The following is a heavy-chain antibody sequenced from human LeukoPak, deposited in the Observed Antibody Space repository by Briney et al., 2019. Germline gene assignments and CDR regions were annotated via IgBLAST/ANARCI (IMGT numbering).Heavy chain of an antibody. CDR3: VTLGATNFDY. CDR1: GGTFSSHV. D-gene: IGHD1-26*01. V-gene: IGHV1-2*02. J-gene: IGHJ4*02. CDR2: ISPDSGGT. Sequence: ASVKVSCKASGGTFSSHVITWVRQAPGQGLEFLGWISPDSGGTNYPQKFQGRVTLTRDTSISTAYMELSRLRSDDTAVYYCVTLGATNFDYWGQGTLVTVSS.